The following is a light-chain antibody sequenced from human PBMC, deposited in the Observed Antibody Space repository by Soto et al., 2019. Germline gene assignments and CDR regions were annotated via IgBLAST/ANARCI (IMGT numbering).Light chain of an antibody. CDR2: EVN. V-gene: IGLV2-8*01. J-gene: IGLJ2*01. CDR3: SSYEGSNNLL. CDR1: FSDVGGYKF. Sequence: QSALTQPPSASGSPGQSVTISCTGTFSDVGGYKFVSWYQQHPGKVPKLMIYEVNKRPSGVPDRFSGSKSGNTASLTVSGLQAEDEADYHCSSYEGSNNLLFGGGTKLTVL.